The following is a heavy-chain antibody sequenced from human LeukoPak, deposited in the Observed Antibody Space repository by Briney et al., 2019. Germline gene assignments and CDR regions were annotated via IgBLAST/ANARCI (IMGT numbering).Heavy chain of an antibody. J-gene: IGHJ4*02. CDR2: TNPNSGGT. CDR3: ARPHGDTYYYDSSGYPFDY. V-gene: IGHV1-2*02. CDR1: GYTFTGYY. D-gene: IGHD3-22*01. Sequence: VSVKVSCTASGYTFTGYYMHWVRQAPGQGLEWMGWTNPNSGGTNYAQKFQGRVTMTRDTSISTAYMELSRLRSDDTAVYYCARPHGDTYYYDSSGYPFDYWGQGTLVTVSS.